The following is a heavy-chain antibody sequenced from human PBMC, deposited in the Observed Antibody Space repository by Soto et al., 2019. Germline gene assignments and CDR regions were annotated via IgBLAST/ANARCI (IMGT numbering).Heavy chain of an antibody. V-gene: IGHV1-69*13. J-gene: IGHJ4*02. CDR2: IIPIFGTA. Sequence: GASVKVSCKASGGTFSSYAISWVRQAPGQGLEWMGGIIPIFGTANYAQKFQGRVTITADESTSTAYMELSSLRSEDTAVYYCARVHRRGYYLFYFDYWGQGTLVTVSS. D-gene: IGHD3-22*01. CDR1: GGTFSSYA. CDR3: ARVHRRGYYLFYFDY.